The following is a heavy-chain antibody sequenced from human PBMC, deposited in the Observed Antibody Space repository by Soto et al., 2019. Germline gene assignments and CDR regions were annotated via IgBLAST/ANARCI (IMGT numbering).Heavy chain of an antibody. CDR2: ISAYNGNT. D-gene: IGHD3-10*01. Sequence: ASVKVSCKASGYTFTSYGISWVRQAPGQGLEWMGWISAYNGNTNYAQKLQGRVTMTTDTSTSTAYMELRSLRSDDTAVYYCARVKGYGSGRGPYYYYGMDVWGQGTTVTVSS. J-gene: IGHJ6*02. V-gene: IGHV1-18*01. CDR3: ARVKGYGSGRGPYYYYGMDV. CDR1: GYTFTSYG.